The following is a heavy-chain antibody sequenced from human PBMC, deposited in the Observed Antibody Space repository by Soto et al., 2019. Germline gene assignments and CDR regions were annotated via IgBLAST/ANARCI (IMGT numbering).Heavy chain of an antibody. CDR3: ARDFMAPRSMTATTFDL. CDR1: GFTFSDHY. Sequence: EVQLVESGGGLVQPGGSLRLSCAASGFTFSDHYMDWVRQAPGKGLEWVGRSSHKVHNYITDYAASVKDRLTISRDDPNNSLFLQLSSLKPEDTAVYYCARDFMAPRSMTATTFDLWGRGTLVTVSS. D-gene: IGHD2-21*02. J-gene: IGHJ2*01. CDR2: SSHKVHNYIT. V-gene: IGHV3-72*01.